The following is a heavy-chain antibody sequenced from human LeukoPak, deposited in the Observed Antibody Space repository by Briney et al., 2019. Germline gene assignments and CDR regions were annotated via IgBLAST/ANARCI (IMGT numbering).Heavy chain of an antibody. D-gene: IGHD6-13*01. CDR3: AKGAAPGKVDWFDP. J-gene: IGHJ5*02. CDR1: GFTVSGYC. Sequence: PGGSMTLACPAYGFTVSGYCMRWVRQAPENLREWVARVSGGGGDTYYADSVKGRFSISRDNSKNTLYLQMNSLTTEDTAVYYCAKGAAPGKVDWFDPWGQGTLVTVSS. CDR2: VSGGGGDT. V-gene: IGHV3-23*01.